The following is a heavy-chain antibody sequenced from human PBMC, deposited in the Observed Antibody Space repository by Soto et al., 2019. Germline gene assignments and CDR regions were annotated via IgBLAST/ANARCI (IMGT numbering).Heavy chain of an antibody. D-gene: IGHD5-12*01. J-gene: IGHJ6*02. CDR1: GFTFSSYS. CDR2: ISSSSSYI. CDR3: ARDRRPRVDIVATIRVHYYYYGMDV. Sequence: GGSLRLSCAASGFTFSSYSMNWVRQAPGKGLEWVSSISSSSSYIYYADSVKGRFTISRDNAKNSLYLQMNSLRAEDTAVYYCARDRRPRVDIVATIRVHYYYYGMDVWGQGTTVTVSS. V-gene: IGHV3-21*01.